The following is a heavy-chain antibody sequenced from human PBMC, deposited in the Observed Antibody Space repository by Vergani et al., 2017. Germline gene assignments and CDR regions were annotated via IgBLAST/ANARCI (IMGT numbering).Heavy chain of an antibody. Sequence: EVQLVESGGVVVQPGGSLRLSCAASGFTFDDYAMHWVRQAPGKGLEWVSGISWNSGSIGYADSVKGRFTISRDNAKNSLYLQMNSLRAEDTALYYCAKDISGSYWSFDYWGQGTLVTVSS. D-gene: IGHD1-26*01. CDR1: GFTFDDYA. CDR2: ISWNSGSI. CDR3: AKDISGSYWSFDY. V-gene: IGHV3-9*01. J-gene: IGHJ4*02.